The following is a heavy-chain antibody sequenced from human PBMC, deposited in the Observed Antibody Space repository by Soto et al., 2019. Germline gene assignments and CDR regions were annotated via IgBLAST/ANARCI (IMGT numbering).Heavy chain of an antibody. CDR1: GGSIGSYY. Sequence: SETLSLTCTVSGGSIGSYYWSWIRQPPGKGLEWIGYIYYSGSTNYNPSLKSRVTISVDTSKNQFSLKLSSVTAADTAVYYCARDRAAAGTTFLDYWGQGTLVTVSS. CDR3: ARDRAAAGTTFLDY. D-gene: IGHD6-13*01. V-gene: IGHV4-59*01. J-gene: IGHJ4*02. CDR2: IYYSGST.